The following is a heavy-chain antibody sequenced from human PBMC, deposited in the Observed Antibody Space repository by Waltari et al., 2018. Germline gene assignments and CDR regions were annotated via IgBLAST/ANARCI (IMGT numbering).Heavy chain of an antibody. D-gene: IGHD3-9*01. J-gene: IGHJ3*02. CDR1: GGPIGGSC. CDR2: IYSLGST. V-gene: IGHV4-4*07. CDR3: ARDTFDTGNYRYAFDI. Sequence: QIQLQESGPGLVKPSEPLSLTCTVYGGPIGGSCWSWFRQPPGLGMEWVGRIYSLGSTNYNPSLNSRLTLSVDTSKNHFSLKLTSVTAADTAVYYCARDTFDTGNYRYAFDIWGQGTMVIVSS.